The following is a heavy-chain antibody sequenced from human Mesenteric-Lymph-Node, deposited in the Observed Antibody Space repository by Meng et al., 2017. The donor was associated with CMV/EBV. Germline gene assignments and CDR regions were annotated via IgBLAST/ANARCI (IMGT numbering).Heavy chain of an antibody. CDR1: GFTFSSYT. CDR3: ARDRDIGGVVSPPFDY. CDR2: ISSSYGFI. Sequence: GESLKISCVASGFTFSSYTMNWVRQAPGKGLEWVSSISSSYGFIYYADSVKGRFTISRDNAKNSLYLQMNSLRAEDTAVYFCARDRDIGGVVSPPFDYWGQGTLVTVSS. V-gene: IGHV3-21*01. D-gene: IGHD2-15*01. J-gene: IGHJ4*02.